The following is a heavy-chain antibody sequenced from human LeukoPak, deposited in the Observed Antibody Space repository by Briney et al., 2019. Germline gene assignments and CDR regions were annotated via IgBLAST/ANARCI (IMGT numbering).Heavy chain of an antibody. Sequence: PSETLSLTCTVSGGSISSYYWSWIRHPPGKGLEWIGYIYYSGSTNYNPSLKSRVTISVDTSKNQFSLKLSSVTAADTAVYYCARYPIGSYFDYWGQGTLVTVSS. CDR1: GGSISSYY. CDR3: ARYPIGSYFDY. D-gene: IGHD1-26*01. J-gene: IGHJ4*02. CDR2: IYYSGST. V-gene: IGHV4-59*08.